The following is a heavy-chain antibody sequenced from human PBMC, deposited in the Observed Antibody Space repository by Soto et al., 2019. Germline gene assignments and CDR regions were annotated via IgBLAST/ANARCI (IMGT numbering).Heavy chain of an antibody. Sequence: QLQLQESGPGLVKPSETLSLTCTVSGGSISSSSYYWGWIRQPPGKGLEWIGSIYYSGSTYYNPSLQSRVTISVDTSNHQCSLKLSSVTAADTAVYYCARLVVVVAAEYYYYYGMDVWGQGTTVTVSS. CDR1: GGSISSSSYY. V-gene: IGHV4-39*01. D-gene: IGHD2-15*01. CDR3: ARLVVVVAAEYYYYYGMDV. J-gene: IGHJ6*02. CDR2: IYYSGST.